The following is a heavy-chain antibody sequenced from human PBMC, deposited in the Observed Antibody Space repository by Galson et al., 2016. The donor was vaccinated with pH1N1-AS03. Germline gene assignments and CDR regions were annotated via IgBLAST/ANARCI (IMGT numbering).Heavy chain of an antibody. J-gene: IGHJ4*02. CDR1: GFTFTNYW. CDR3: AGGNWSVEY. Sequence: SLRLSCAASGFTFTNYWMTWVRQAPGKGLEWVANIKTDGGDKNYVDSVKGRFIISRDNAKNSLYLQMNSLRAEDTAVYYCAGGNWSVEYWGQGTLVSVSS. D-gene: IGHD1-1*01. V-gene: IGHV3-7*03. CDR2: IKTDGGDK.